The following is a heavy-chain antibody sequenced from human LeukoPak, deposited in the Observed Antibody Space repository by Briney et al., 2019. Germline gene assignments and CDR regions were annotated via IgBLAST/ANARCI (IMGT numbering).Heavy chain of an antibody. D-gene: IGHD6-13*01. V-gene: IGHV3-23*01. CDR1: GFTFSVYA. CDR2: ISGSGGST. J-gene: IGHJ4*02. Sequence: GGSLRLSCATSGFTFSVYAMSWVRQAPGKGLEWVSAISGSGGSTYYADSVKGRFTISRDNSKNTLYLQMNSLRAEDTAVYYCAKAGSSWFGVDCWGQGTLVTVSS. CDR3: AKAGSSWFGVDC.